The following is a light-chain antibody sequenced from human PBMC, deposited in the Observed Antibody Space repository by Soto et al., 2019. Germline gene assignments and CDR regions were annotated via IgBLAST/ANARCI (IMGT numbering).Light chain of an antibody. CDR3: QQYGSSHT. Sequence: EIVLTQSPGTLSLSPGERATLSCRAGQSVTSTYLAWYQQKPGQAPRLLIYGASSRAIGIPDRFSGSVSGSDFILTINRLEPEDFAVYYCQQYGSSHTFGQGTRLEIK. J-gene: IGKJ5*01. CDR2: GAS. V-gene: IGKV3-20*01. CDR1: QSVTSTY.